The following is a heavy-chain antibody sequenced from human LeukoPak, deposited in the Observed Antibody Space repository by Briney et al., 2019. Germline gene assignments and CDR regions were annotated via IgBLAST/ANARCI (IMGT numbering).Heavy chain of an antibody. V-gene: IGHV3-21*01. J-gene: IGHJ5*02. Sequence: GGSLRLSCAASGFTFSSYSMNWVRQAPGKGLEWVSSISSSSSYIYYADSVKGRFTISRDNAKNSLYLQMNSLRAEDTAVYYCARGFGVDMRRLDPWGQGTVVTVSS. D-gene: IGHD3-3*01. CDR2: ISSSSSYI. CDR1: GFTFSSYS. CDR3: ARGFGVDMRRLDP.